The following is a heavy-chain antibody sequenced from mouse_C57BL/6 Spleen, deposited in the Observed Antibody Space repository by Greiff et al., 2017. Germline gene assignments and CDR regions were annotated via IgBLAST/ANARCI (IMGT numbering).Heavy chain of an antibody. J-gene: IGHJ4*01. CDR3: ARGPYLFYDYDGGYAMDY. Sequence: QVQLQQPGAELVKPGASVKLSCKASGYTFTSYWMHWVKQRPGQGLEWIGMIHPKSGSTNYNEKFKSKATLTVDKSSSTAYMQLSSLTSEDSAVYYCARGPYLFYDYDGGYAMDYWGQGTSVTVSS. CDR2: IHPKSGST. D-gene: IGHD2-4*01. CDR1: GYTFTSYW. V-gene: IGHV1-64*01.